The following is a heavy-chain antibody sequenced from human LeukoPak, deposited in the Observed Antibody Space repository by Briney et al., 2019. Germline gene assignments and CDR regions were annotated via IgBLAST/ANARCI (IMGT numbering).Heavy chain of an antibody. D-gene: IGHD6-6*01. CDR3: ARVQLVDYYYYSYMDV. CDR1: GFTFSNAW. J-gene: IGHJ6*03. Sequence: GGSLRLSCAASGFTFSNAWMSWVRQAPGKGLEWVSGINWNGGSTGYADSVKGRFTISRDNAKNSLYLQMNSLRAEDTALYYCARVQLVDYYYYSYMDVWGKGTTVTVSS. V-gene: IGHV3-20*04. CDR2: INWNGGST.